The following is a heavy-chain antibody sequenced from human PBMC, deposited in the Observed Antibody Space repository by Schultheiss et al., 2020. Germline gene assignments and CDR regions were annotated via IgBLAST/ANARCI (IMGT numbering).Heavy chain of an antibody. CDR3: AGAASSSCCNWFDP. CDR2: MNPNSGNT. CDR1: GYTFTSYD. V-gene: IGHV1-8*01. D-gene: IGHD6-13*01. J-gene: IGHJ5*02. Sequence: ASVKVSCKASGYTFTSYDINWVRQATGQGLEWMGWMNPNSGNTGYAQKCQGRVTITADESTSTAYMELSSLRSEDTAVYYCAGAASSSCCNWFDPRGQGTLVTVSS.